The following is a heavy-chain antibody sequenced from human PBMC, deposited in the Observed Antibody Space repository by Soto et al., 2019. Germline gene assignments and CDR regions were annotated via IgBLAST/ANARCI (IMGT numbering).Heavy chain of an antibody. Sequence: QVQLQESGPGLVRPSQTLSLTCTVSGDSFSGGDSYGGWIRQPPGKGLGCIGLLYYSGSTHNNPSPKSRPIISVNTSKNQFSLKLTSATAADTAVYYCARDFKRYSSSPGPLEYWGQGTLVTVSS. CDR3: ARDFKRYSSSPGPLEY. V-gene: IGHV4-30-4*01. D-gene: IGHD6-6*01. J-gene: IGHJ4*02. CDR1: GDSFSGGDSY. CDR2: LYYSGST.